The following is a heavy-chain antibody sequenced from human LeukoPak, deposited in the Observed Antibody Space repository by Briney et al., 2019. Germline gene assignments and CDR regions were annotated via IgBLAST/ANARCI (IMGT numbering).Heavy chain of an antibody. CDR3: ASREYQQPTGKDY. D-gene: IGHD2-2*01. CDR2: VYHSEST. Sequence: PSETLSLTCAVSGYSISNGSYWGWIRQPPGKGLEWIGSVYHSESTYYNPSLKRRATISIDTSKNQFSLKLRSVTAADTAVYYCASREYQQPTGKDYWGQGTLVTVSS. CDR1: GYSISNGSY. J-gene: IGHJ4*02. V-gene: IGHV4-38-2*01.